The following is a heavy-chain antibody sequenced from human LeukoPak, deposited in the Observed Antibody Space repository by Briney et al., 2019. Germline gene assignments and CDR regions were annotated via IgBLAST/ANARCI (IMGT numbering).Heavy chain of an antibody. CDR2: FDPEDGET. V-gene: IGHV1-24*01. CDR1: GYTLTELS. Sequence: ASVKVSCKVSGYTLTELSMHWVRQAPGKGLEWMGGFDPEDGETIYAQKFQGRGTMTEDTSTDTAYMELSSLRSEDTAVYYCATDRTYYYGSGSYMDYWGQGTLVTVSS. CDR3: ATDRTYYYGSGSYMDY. D-gene: IGHD3-10*01. J-gene: IGHJ4*02.